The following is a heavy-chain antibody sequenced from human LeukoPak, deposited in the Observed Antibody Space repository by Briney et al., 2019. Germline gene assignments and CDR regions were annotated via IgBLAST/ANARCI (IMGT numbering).Heavy chain of an antibody. CDR1: GSTFYDYG. CDR2: INWNGGST. D-gene: IGHD4-17*01. Sequence: PGGSLRLSCAASGSTFYDYGMSWVRHAPGKGLEWGSGINWNGGSTGYADSVKGRFTISRDNAKNSLYLQMNSLRAEDTALYYCARDSTVTTSWYFDYWGQGTLVTVSS. V-gene: IGHV3-20*04. J-gene: IGHJ4*02. CDR3: ARDSTVTTSWYFDY.